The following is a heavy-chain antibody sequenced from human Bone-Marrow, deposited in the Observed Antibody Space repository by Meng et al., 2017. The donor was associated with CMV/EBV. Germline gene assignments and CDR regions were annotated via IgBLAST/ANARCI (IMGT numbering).Heavy chain of an antibody. CDR2: IRSKANSYAT. CDR1: GFTFSGSA. V-gene: IGHV3-73*01. Sequence: GGSRRLSCEASGFTFSGSAMHWVRQASGKGLAWVGRIRSKANSYATAYAASVKGRFTISRDDSKNTAYLQMNSLKTEDTAVYYCTRHSPTTSEDGMDVWGQGTTVTVSS. CDR3: TRHSPTTSEDGMDV. D-gene: IGHD4-11*01. J-gene: IGHJ6*02.